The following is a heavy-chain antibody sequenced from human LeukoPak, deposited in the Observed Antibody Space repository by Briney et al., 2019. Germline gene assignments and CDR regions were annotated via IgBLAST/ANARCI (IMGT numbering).Heavy chain of an antibody. CDR1: RFTFSSYG. CDR3: AKDLWDYYGSGSTFDY. CDR2: ISYDGSNK. Sequence: GGSLRLSCAASRFTFSSYGMHWVRQAPGKGLEWVAVISYDGSNKYYADPVKGRFTISRDDSKNTLYLQMNSLRAEDTAVYYCAKDLWDYYGSGSTFDYWGQGTLVTVSS. V-gene: IGHV3-30*18. J-gene: IGHJ4*02. D-gene: IGHD3-10*01.